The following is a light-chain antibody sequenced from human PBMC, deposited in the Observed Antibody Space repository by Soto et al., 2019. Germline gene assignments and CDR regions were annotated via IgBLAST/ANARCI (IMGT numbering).Light chain of an antibody. CDR3: QQRSNWQLT. CDR1: QSVSSY. CDR2: DAS. Sequence: EIVLTQSPATLSLSPGERATLSCRASQSVSSYLAWYQQKPSQAPRLLIYDASNRATGIPARFSGSGSGTDFTPTISSLEPEDFAVYYCQQRSNWQLTFGGGTKVEIK. J-gene: IGKJ4*01. V-gene: IGKV3-11*01.